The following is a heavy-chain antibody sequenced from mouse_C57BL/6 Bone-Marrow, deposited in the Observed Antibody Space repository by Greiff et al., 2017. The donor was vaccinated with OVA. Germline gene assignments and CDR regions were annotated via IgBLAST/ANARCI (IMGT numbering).Heavy chain of an antibody. CDR1: GFTFSDYG. Sequence: EVQLQESGGGLVKPGGSLKLSCAASGFTFSDYGMHWVRQAPEKGLEWVAYISSGSSTIYYADTVKGRFTISRDNAKNTLFLQMTSLRSEDTAMYYCARPYYDYYWYFDVWGTGTTVTVSS. CDR2: ISSGSSTI. CDR3: ARPYYDYYWYFDV. D-gene: IGHD2-4*01. V-gene: IGHV5-17*01. J-gene: IGHJ1*03.